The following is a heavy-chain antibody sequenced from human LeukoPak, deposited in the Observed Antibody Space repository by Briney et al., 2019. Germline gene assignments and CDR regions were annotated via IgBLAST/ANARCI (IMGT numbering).Heavy chain of an antibody. CDR2: MKQDGREK. Sequence: AGGSLRLSCAASGFIFSNYWMSWVRQAPGKGLEWVANMKQDGREKYYVDSVKGRFTISRDNAKNSLYLQMNSLRAEDRAVYYCARHDSGYSGYGFFDYWGQGTLVTVSS. CDR3: ARHDSGYSGYGFFDY. V-gene: IGHV3-7*01. CDR1: GFIFSNYW. D-gene: IGHD5-12*01. J-gene: IGHJ4*02.